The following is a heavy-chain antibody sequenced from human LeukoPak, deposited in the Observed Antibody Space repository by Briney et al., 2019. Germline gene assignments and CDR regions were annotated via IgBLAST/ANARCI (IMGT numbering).Heavy chain of an antibody. J-gene: IGHJ4*02. Sequence: SETLSLTCTVSGGSISSYYWSWIRQPPGKGLEWIGYIYYSGSTNYNPSLKSRVTISVDTSKNQFSLKLSSVTAADTAVYYCARDPQGYYDSSGPFDYWGQGTLVTVSS. V-gene: IGHV4-59*01. CDR3: ARDPQGYYDSSGPFDY. CDR1: GGSISSYY. CDR2: IYYSGST. D-gene: IGHD3-22*01.